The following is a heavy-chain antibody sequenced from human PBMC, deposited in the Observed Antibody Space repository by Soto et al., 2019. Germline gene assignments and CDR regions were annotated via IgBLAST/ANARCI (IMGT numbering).Heavy chain of an antibody. CDR3: AKDRYGDYGGVDY. D-gene: IGHD4-17*01. J-gene: IGHJ4*02. Sequence: EVQLLESGGGLVQPGGSLRLSCAASGFTFSTYAMIWVRQAPGKGLEWVSVITGSGGSTYYADSVKGRFTISRDNSKNTLYLLMISLRAEDTAVYYCAKDRYGDYGGVDYWGQGTLVTVSS. CDR2: ITGSGGST. CDR1: GFTFSTYA. V-gene: IGHV3-23*01.